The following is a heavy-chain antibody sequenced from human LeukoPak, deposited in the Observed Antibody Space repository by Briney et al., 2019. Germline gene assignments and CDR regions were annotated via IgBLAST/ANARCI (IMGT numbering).Heavy chain of an antibody. CDR2: ISYDGSNK. V-gene: IGHV3-30-3*01. J-gene: IGHJ1*01. D-gene: IGHD3-22*01. Sequence: GGSLRLSCAASGFTFSSYAMHWVRQAPGKGLEWVAVISYDGSNKYYADSVKGRLTISRDNSKNTLYLQMNSLRAEDTAVYYCARPAGYDSSGYFRWGQGTLVTVSS. CDR1: GFTFSSYA. CDR3: ARPAGYDSSGYFR.